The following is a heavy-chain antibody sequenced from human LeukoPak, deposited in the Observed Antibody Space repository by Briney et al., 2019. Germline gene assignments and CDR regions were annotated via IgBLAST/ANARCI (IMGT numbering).Heavy chain of an antibody. D-gene: IGHD5-18*01. J-gene: IGHJ4*02. CDR3: ARVGDTAMAPFAW. V-gene: IGHV4-34*01. CDR2: INHSERT. Sequence: PSETLSLTCVVYGASFSDYYWSWIRQSPGKGLEWIGEINHSERTNYNPSLKSRVTISVDTTKNQFSLKMTSVTAADAAEYYCARVGDTAMAPFAWWGQGTLVTVSS. CDR1: GASFSDYY.